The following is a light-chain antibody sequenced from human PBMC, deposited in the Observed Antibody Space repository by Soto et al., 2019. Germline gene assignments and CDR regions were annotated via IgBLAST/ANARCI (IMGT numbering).Light chain of an antibody. Sequence: ALRMTQSPSSFSASTGDRVTITCRASQGISSYLAWYQQKPGKAPKLLIYAASTLQSGVPSRFSGSGSGTDVTLTIICLQSEDFSTYYCQQYYSYPWTFGQGTTVAIK. CDR2: AAS. V-gene: IGKV1-8*01. J-gene: IGKJ1*01. CDR1: QGISSY. CDR3: QQYYSYPWT.